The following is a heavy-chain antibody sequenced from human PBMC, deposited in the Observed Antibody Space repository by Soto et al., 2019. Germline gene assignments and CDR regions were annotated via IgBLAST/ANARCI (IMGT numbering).Heavy chain of an antibody. V-gene: IGHV3-23*01. J-gene: IGHJ4*02. CDR1: GFTFSSYA. D-gene: IGHD1-26*01. Sequence: PGGSLRLSCAASGFTFSSYAMSWVRQAPGKGLEWVSAISGSGGSTYYADSVKGRFTISRDNSKNTLYLQMNSLRAEDTAVYYCASKVGATIRESRIDYFDYWGQGTLVTVSS. CDR3: ASKVGATIRESRIDYFDY. CDR2: ISGSGGST.